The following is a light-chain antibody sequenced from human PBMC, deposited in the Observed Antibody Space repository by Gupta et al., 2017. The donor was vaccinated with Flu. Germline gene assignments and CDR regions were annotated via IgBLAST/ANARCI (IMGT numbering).Light chain of an antibody. CDR3: QKYDDLPYT. V-gene: IGKV1-33*01. CDR2: EAS. CDR1: QDISNH. Sequence: DIQMTQSPSSLSASLGDRVTITCQANQDISNHLNWYQQKPGKAPKFLIYEASNLETGVPSRFSGSGSGTDFTFTISSLQPEDIATYYCQKYDDLPYTFGQGSKLEIK. J-gene: IGKJ2*01.